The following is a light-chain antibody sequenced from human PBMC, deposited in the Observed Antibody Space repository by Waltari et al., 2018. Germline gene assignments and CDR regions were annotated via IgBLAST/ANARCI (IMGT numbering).Light chain of an antibody. CDR3: CSYVRSTWV. Sequence: QSALTQPASVSGSPGQSITISCTGTSSDVGKYTLVSWYQQHPGKAPKVMIYEVSKRPSGVSNRFSGSKSGNTASLTISGLQAEDEADYYCCSYVRSTWVFGGGTKLTVL. V-gene: IGLV2-23*02. CDR1: SSDVGKYTL. CDR2: EVS. J-gene: IGLJ3*02.